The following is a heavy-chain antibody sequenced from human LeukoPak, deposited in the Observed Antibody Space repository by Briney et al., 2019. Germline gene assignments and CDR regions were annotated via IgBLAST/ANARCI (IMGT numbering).Heavy chain of an antibody. D-gene: IGHD1-26*01. CDR3: ARVDSGSYFWFDY. V-gene: IGHV4-59*01. CDR2: IYYSGST. J-gene: IGHJ4*02. Sequence: PSETLSLTCTVPGGSISSYYWSWIRQPPGKGLEWIGYIYYSGSTNYNPSLKSRVTISVDTSKNQFSLKLSSVTAADTAVYYCARVDSGSYFWFDYWGQGTLVTVSS. CDR1: GGSISSYY.